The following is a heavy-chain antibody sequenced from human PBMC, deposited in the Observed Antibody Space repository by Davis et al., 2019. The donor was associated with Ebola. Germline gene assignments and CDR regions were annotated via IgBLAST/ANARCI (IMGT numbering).Heavy chain of an antibody. CDR1: GFTFSSYE. CDR2: ISSSGSTA. D-gene: IGHD2-2*01. V-gene: IGHV3-48*03. J-gene: IGHJ4*02. Sequence: GESLKISCAASGFTFSSYEMNWVRQAPGKGLEWVSYISSSGSTAHYADSVKGRFTISRDNARNSLFLQMNSLRADDAAVYYCARWGTSPDCSSSSCSYYFDHWGQGTLVTVSS. CDR3: ARWGTSPDCSSSSCSYYFDH.